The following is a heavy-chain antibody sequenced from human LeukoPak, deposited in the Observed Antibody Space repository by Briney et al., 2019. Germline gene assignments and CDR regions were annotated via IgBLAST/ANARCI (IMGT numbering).Heavy chain of an antibody. CDR2: AYYRSKWYN. Sequence: SQTLSLTCAISGDSVSSSNAAWNWIRQSPSRGLEWLGRAYYRSKWYNDYAVSVKSRITINPDTSKNQFSLQLNSVTPEDTAVYYCARGSITMVRGVITSFDYWGQGTLVTVSS. CDR1: GDSVSSSNAA. CDR3: ARGSITMVRGVITSFDY. D-gene: IGHD3-10*01. J-gene: IGHJ4*02. V-gene: IGHV6-1*01.